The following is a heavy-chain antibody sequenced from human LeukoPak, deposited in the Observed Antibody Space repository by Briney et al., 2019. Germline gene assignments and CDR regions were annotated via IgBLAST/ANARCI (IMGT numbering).Heavy chain of an antibody. CDR3: ARNRGLGYCTNGVCYSDAFDI. Sequence: ESGPALVKPTQTLTLTCTFSGFSRSTSGMRVSWIRQPPGKALEWLARIDWDDDKFYSTSLKTRLTISKDTSKNQVVLTMTNMDPVDTATYYCARNRGLGYCTNGVCYSDAFDIWGQGTMVSVSS. CDR1: GFSRSTSGMR. CDR2: IDWDDDK. J-gene: IGHJ3*02. V-gene: IGHV2-70*04. D-gene: IGHD2-8*01.